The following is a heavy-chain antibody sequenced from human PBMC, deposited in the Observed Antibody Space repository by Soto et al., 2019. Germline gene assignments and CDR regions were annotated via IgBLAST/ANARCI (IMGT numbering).Heavy chain of an antibody. CDR2: ISGSDGTI. CDR3: AQGSSSWYKTRGYFQL. CDR1: GFTFSDYY. V-gene: IGHV3-11*01. D-gene: IGHD6-13*01. Sequence: QVALVESGGGLVKPGGSLRLSCAASGFTFSDYYMSWIRQAPGKGLEWVSYISGSDGTIYYGDSVKGRFTISRDNDKSSLYLQMNCLRAKDTAVYYCAQGSSSWYKTRGYFQLWGQGTLVNVS. J-gene: IGHJ1*01.